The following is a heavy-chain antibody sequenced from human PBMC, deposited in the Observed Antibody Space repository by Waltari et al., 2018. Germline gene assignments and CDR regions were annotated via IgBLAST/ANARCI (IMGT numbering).Heavy chain of an antibody. CDR1: GYSFSNYG. J-gene: IGHJ4*02. CDR2: ISPDTSRS. V-gene: IGHV1-18*01. CDR3: ARILDALTTPLDH. D-gene: IGHD4-17*01. Sequence: VQLVQSGAEVKKPGASVKVSCKTYGYSFSNYGISWGRQAPGQGLEWMGWISPDTSRSNYAQKFQGRVTITTDTSTSTAYMELKSLRSDVTALYYCARILDALTTPLDHCGQGTLVTVSS.